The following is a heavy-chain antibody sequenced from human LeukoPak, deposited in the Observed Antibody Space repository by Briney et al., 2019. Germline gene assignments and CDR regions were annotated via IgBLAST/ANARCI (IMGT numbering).Heavy chain of an antibody. CDR3: ARKASHYSYGLRAIDY. J-gene: IGHJ4*02. CDR2: INHSGTT. CDR1: GGSFSDHH. D-gene: IGHD5-18*01. V-gene: IGHV4-34*01. Sequence: PSETLSLTCAVYGGSFSDHHWNWIRQPSGKGLEWIGEINHSGTTNYNASLKSRVTISVDTSKNHFSLKLNSMTAADTAVYYCARKASHYSYGLRAIDYWGQGNLVTVSS.